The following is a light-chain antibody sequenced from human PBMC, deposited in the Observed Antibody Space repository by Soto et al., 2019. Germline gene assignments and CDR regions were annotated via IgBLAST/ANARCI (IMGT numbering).Light chain of an antibody. Sequence: QSVLTQPPSVSGAPGQRVTISCTGSSSNIGAGYDVHWYQQFPGTAPNLLIFGNNNRPSGVPDRFSGSKSGTSASLAITGLQAEDEADYYCQSYDSSLGGHVVFGGGIKLTVL. J-gene: IGLJ2*01. CDR2: GNN. V-gene: IGLV1-40*01. CDR1: SSNIGAGYD. CDR3: QSYDSSLGGHVV.